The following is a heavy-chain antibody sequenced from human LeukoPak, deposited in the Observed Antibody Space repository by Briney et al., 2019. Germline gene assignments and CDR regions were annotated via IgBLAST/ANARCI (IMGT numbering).Heavy chain of an antibody. J-gene: IGHJ4*02. Sequence: ASVKVSCKASGYTFTSYDINWVRQATGQGLEWMGWMNPNSGNTNYAQKLQGRVTMTTDTSTSTAYMELRSLRSDDTAVYYCARVLKSNYYDSSGYLNYWGQGTLVTVSS. CDR3: ARVLKSNYYDSSGYLNY. CDR1: GYTFTSYD. D-gene: IGHD3-22*01. CDR2: MNPNSGNT. V-gene: IGHV1-18*01.